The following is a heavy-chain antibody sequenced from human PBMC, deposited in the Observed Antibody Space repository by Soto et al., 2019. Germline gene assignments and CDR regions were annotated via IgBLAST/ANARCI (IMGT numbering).Heavy chain of an antibody. CDR2: ISGSGGST. J-gene: IGHJ4*02. V-gene: IGHV3-23*01. CDR3: AKAYARTSYCSGGSCYSRYFDY. D-gene: IGHD2-15*01. Sequence: EVQLLESGGGLVQPGGSLRLSCAASGFTFSSYAMSWVRQAPGKGLEWVSAISGSGGSTYYADSVKGRFTISRDNSKNTLYLHMNSLRAEDTAVYYCAKAYARTSYCSGGSCYSRYFDYWGQGTMVTVSS. CDR1: GFTFSSYA.